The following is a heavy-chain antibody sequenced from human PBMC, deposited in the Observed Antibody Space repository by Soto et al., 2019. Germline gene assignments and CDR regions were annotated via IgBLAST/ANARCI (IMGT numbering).Heavy chain of an antibody. CDR3: AKGQLGIVVVPAAIFSNAFDI. V-gene: IGHV3-23*01. J-gene: IGHJ3*02. CDR1: GFTFSSYA. D-gene: IGHD2-2*03. Sequence: GGSLRLSCAASGFTFSSYAMSWVRQAPGKGLEWVSAISGSGGSTYYADSVKGRFTISRDNSKNTLYLQMNSLRAEDTAVYYCAKGQLGIVVVPAAIFSNAFDIWGQGTMVTVSS. CDR2: ISGSGGST.